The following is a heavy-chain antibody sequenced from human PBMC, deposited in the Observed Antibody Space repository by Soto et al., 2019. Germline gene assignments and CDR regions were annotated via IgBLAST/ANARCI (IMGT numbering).Heavy chain of an antibody. CDR3: ARQSAGYYYYGMDV. CDR2: INAGSGNT. V-gene: IGHV1-3*01. CDR1: GYTFTSYA. Sequence: WASVKVSCKASGYTFTSYAMHWVRQAPGQRLEWMGWINAGSGNTKYSQKFQGRVTITRDTSASTAYMELSSLRSEDTAVYYCARQSAGYYYYGMDVWGQGTTVTVSS. J-gene: IGHJ6*02.